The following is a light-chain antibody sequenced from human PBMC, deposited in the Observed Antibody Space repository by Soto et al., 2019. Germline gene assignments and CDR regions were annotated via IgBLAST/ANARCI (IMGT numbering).Light chain of an antibody. CDR1: QSVSSSY. CDR3: QQYGSSPVT. J-gene: IGKJ2*01. CDR2: GAY. Sequence: EIVLTQSPGTLSLSPGERATLSCRASQSVSSSYLAWYQQKPGQAPRPLIYGAYSRAIGIPDRFSGSGSGTDFTLTISRLEPEDFAVYYFQQYGSSPVTVGQGTKVDIK. V-gene: IGKV3-20*01.